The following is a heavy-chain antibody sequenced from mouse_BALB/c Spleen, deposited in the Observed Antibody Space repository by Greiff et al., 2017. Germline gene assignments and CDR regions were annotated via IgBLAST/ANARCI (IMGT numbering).Heavy chain of an antibody. V-gene: IGHV7-3*02. J-gene: IGHJ3*01. CDR1: GFTFTDYY. CDR3: ARDETRRVFAY. CDR2: IRNKANGYTT. Sequence: EVQLVESGGGLVQPGGSLRLSCATSGFTFTDYYMSWVRQPPGKALEWLGFIRNKANGYTTEYSASVKGRFTISRDNSQSILYLQMNTLRAEDSATYYCARDETRRVFAYWGQGTLVTVSA.